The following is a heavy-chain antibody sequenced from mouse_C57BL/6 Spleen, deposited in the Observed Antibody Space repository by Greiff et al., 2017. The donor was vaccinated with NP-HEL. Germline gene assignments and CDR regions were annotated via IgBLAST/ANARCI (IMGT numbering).Heavy chain of an antibody. CDR3: TTRWGS. V-gene: IGHV14-4*01. CDR1: GFNVKDDY. D-gene: IGHD1-1*02. CDR2: IDPENGDT. J-gene: IGHJ3*01. Sequence: EVKLQQSGAELVRPGASVKLSCTASGFNVKDDYMHWVKQRPEQGLEWIGWIDPENGDTEYASKFQGKATITADTSSNTAYLQLSSLTYEDTAVYYCTTRWGSWGQGTLVTVSA.